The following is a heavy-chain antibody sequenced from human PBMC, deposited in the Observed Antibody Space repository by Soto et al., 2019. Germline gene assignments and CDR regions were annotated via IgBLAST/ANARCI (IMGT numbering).Heavy chain of an antibody. V-gene: IGHV3-48*03. J-gene: IGHJ4*02. CDR1: GFTLSSYE. CDR2: ISSSGRTT. Sequence: EVLLVESGGGMVQPGGSLRLSCEVSGFTLSSYEMNWVRQAPGKGLEWVSYISSSGRTTYNADSVKGRFTISRDNAKNSLYLQMNSLRAEDTAVYYCARDGNNYVGVDWWGQGTLVTVSS. D-gene: IGHD4-4*01. CDR3: ARDGNNYVGVDW.